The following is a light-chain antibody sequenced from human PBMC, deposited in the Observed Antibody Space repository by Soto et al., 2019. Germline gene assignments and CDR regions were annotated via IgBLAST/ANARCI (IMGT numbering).Light chain of an antibody. CDR3: QQYATWPRT. CDR2: GVS. CDR1: QDVHIN. Sequence: ETMMTQSPATLSVSPGETATLSCRSSQDVHINFAWYHQKPGQAPTLLIYGVSARAPGVPARFSGAGSGTEFTLTIRSLQSADFGVYYCQQYATWPRTFGQGTKVAIQ. V-gene: IGKV3-15*01. J-gene: IGKJ2*01.